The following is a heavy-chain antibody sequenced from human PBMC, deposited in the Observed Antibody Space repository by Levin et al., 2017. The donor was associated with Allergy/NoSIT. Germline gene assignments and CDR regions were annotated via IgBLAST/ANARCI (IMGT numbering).Heavy chain of an antibody. V-gene: IGHV3-74*01. Sequence: GGSLRLSCAASGFTFTNYWMHWVRQAPGKGLVWVSRIHGDESSTYYADSVKGRFTISRDNAKNTLYLQMNSLRAEDTAVYYCARDPNWGAGWYFDLWGRGTLVTVSS. J-gene: IGHJ2*01. CDR1: GFTFTNYW. D-gene: IGHD7-27*01. CDR2: IHGDESST. CDR3: ARDPNWGAGWYFDL.